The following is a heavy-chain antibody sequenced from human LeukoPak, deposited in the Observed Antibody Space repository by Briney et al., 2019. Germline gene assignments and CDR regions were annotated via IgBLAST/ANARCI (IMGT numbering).Heavy chain of an antibody. CDR2: ISSSSSYI. CDR1: GFTFSSYS. Sequence: GGSLRLSCAASGFTFSSYSMNWVRQAPGKGLEWVSSISSSSSYIYYADSVKGRFTISRDNAKNSLYLQMNSLRAEDTAVYYCARDSPRVRGVIQDWGQGTLVTVSS. D-gene: IGHD3-10*01. V-gene: IGHV3-21*01. J-gene: IGHJ1*01. CDR3: ARDSPRVRGVIQD.